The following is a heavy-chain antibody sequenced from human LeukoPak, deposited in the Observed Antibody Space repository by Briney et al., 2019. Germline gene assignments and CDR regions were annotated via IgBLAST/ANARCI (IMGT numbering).Heavy chain of an antibody. CDR3: ARDHGPSYYMDV. Sequence: GGSLRLSCAASGFTFSSYSMNWVRQAPGKGLEWVSSISSSSSYIYCADSVKGRFTVSRDNAKNSLYLQMNSLRAEDTAVYYCARDHGPSYYMDVWGKGTTVTVSS. CDR1: GFTFSSYS. CDR2: ISSSSSYI. J-gene: IGHJ6*03. V-gene: IGHV3-21*01.